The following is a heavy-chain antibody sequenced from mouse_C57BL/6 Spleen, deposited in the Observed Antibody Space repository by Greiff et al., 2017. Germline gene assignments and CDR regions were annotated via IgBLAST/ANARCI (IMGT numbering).Heavy chain of an antibody. J-gene: IGHJ2*01. D-gene: IGHD2-4*01. Sequence: QVQLQQSGAELVRPGASVTLSCKASGYTFTDYEMHWVKQTPVHGLEWIGAIDPETGGTAYNQKFKGKAILTADKSSSTAYMELRSLTSDDSAVYYCTLYYDYDGFDYWGQGTTLTVSS. CDR3: TLYYDYDGFDY. CDR2: IDPETGGT. CDR1: GYTFTDYE. V-gene: IGHV1-15*01.